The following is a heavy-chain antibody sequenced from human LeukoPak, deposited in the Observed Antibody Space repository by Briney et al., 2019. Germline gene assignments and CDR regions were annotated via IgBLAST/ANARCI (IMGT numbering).Heavy chain of an antibody. D-gene: IGHD2-2*01. V-gene: IGHV1-2*02. CDR2: ISPNSGGT. CDR1: GYTFTAYY. CDR3: ARDLSTSTSHLDY. J-gene: IGHJ4*02. Sequence: ASVKVSCKASGYTFTAYYMHWVRQAPGQGLEWMGWISPNSGGTNYAQKFQGRVTMTRDTSINTAYMELSSLRSDDTAVFYCARDLSTSTSHLDYWGQGTLVTVSS.